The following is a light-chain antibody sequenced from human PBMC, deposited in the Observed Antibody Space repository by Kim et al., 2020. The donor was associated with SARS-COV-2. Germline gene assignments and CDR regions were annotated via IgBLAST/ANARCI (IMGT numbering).Light chain of an antibody. V-gene: IGKV3-20*01. CDR1: QTVSTSY. CDR2: DAS. CDR3: QQYASSPTT. Sequence: PGARATLSCRASQTVSTSYLAWYQQKPGQAPRLLINDASRRATGIPDRFSGSGSGTDFTLTISRLEPEDFAVYYCQQYASSPTTFGGGTKVDIK. J-gene: IGKJ4*01.